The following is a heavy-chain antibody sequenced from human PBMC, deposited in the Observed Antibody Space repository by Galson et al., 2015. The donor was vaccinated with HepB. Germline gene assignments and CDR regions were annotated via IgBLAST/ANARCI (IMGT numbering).Heavy chain of an antibody. CDR3: ALNRGDQFRDYYDSSGGFDY. J-gene: IGHJ4*02. CDR2: IIPIFGTA. V-gene: IGHV1-69*13. D-gene: IGHD3-22*01. CDR1: GGTFSSYA. Sequence: SVKVSCKASGGTFSSYAISWVRQAPGQGLEWMGGIIPIFGTANYAQKFQGRVTITADESTSTAYMELSSLRSEDTAVYYCALNRGDQFRDYYDSSGGFDYWGQGTLVTVSS.